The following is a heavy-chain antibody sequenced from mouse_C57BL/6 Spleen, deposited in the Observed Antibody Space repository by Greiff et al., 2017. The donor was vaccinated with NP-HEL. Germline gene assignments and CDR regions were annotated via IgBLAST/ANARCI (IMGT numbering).Heavy chain of an antibody. CDR2: ISSGSSTI. CDR1: GFTFSDYG. J-gene: IGHJ4*01. D-gene: IGHD1-1*01. CDR3: ARGGPYYYGYYYAMDY. V-gene: IGHV5-17*01. Sequence: EVKLVESGGGLVKPGGSLKLSCAASGFTFSDYGMHWVRQAPEKGLEWVAYISSGSSTIYYADTVKGRFTISRDNAKNTLFLQMTSLRSEDTAMYYCARGGPYYYGYYYAMDYWGQGTSVTVSS.